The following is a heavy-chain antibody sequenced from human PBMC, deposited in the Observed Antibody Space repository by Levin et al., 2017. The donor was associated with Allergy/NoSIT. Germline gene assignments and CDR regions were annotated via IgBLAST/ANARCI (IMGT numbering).Heavy chain of an antibody. J-gene: IGHJ4*02. V-gene: IGHV1-2*02. CDR1: GYTFTGYY. Sequence: GASVKVSCKASGYTFTGYYMHWVRQAPGQGLEWMGWINPNSGGTNYAQKFQGRVTMTRDTSISTAYMELSRLRSDDTAVYYCARGSSRTARQRFDYWGQGTLVTVSS. D-gene: IGHD5-24*01. CDR3: ARGSSRTARQRFDY. CDR2: INPNSGGT.